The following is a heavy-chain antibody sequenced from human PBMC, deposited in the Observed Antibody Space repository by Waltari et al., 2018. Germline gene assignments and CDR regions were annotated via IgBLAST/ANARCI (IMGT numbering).Heavy chain of an antibody. V-gene: IGHV5-10-1*03. CDR1: GYTFRDYT. D-gene: IGHD6-19*01. CDR3: AIAGAGNFDL. Sequence: EVQLVPSGVEVNKPGESLRISCKGSGYTFRDYTIPWVRQMPGKGLEWMGSIDPSDSSTNYSPSFQGHVTISLDKSISTAYLQWNSLEASDTAIFYCAIAGAGNFDLWGRGTLVTVSS. J-gene: IGHJ2*01. CDR2: IDPSDSST.